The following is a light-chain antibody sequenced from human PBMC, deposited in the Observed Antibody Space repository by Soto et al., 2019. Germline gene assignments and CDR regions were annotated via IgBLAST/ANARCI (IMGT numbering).Light chain of an antibody. V-gene: IGLV2-14*01. CDR3: SSYTSSSTQV. CDR1: SSDVGGYNY. CDR2: DVS. J-gene: IGLJ1*01. Sequence: QSALTQPASVSGSPGQSITISCTGTSSDVGGYNYVSWYQQHPGKAPKLMTYDVSNRPSRVSNRFSGSKSDNTASLTISGLKTENEADYYCSSYTSSSTQVFRTGTKITVL.